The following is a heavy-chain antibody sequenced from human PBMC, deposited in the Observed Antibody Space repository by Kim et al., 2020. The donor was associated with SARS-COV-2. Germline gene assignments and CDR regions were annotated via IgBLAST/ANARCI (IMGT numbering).Heavy chain of an antibody. Sequence: GGSLRLSCVASGFTFSNYGMSWVRQAPGKGLEWVSGISGSGDTTTYADSVKGRVTISRDNSKNTLYLQMSSLRAEDTAIYYCANHRQRDYWCQGTLVTVSS. CDR2: ISGSGDTT. CDR1: GFTFSNYG. D-gene: IGHD6-25*01. CDR3: ANHRQRDY. V-gene: IGHV3-23*01. J-gene: IGHJ4*02.